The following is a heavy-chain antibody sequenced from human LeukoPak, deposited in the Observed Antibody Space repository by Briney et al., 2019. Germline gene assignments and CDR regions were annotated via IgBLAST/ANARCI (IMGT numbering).Heavy chain of an antibody. CDR1: GYTFTSYG. D-gene: IGHD5-24*01. CDR3: ARVRDGYNYGGWFDP. V-gene: IGHV1-18*01. Sequence: ASVKVSCKASGYTFTSYGISWVRQAPGQGLEWMGWISAYNGNTNYAQKLQGRVTMTTDTSTSTAYMELRSLRSDDTAVYYCARVRDGYNYGGWFDPWGQGTLVTVSS. J-gene: IGHJ5*02. CDR2: ISAYNGNT.